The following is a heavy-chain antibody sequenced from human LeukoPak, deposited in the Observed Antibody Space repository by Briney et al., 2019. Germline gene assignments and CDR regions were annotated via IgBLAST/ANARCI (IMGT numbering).Heavy chain of an antibody. Sequence: GGSLRLSCAASGFTFSSHWMHWVRQAPGKGLVWVSRINSDGYSITYADSVKGRFTISRDNPKNTLYLQMNSLIAEDTAVYFCTRAGYSSGFDSWGQGTLVTVSS. CDR1: GFTFSSHW. V-gene: IGHV3-74*03. J-gene: IGHJ5*01. CDR3: TRAGYSSGFDS. CDR2: INSDGYSI. D-gene: IGHD6-19*01.